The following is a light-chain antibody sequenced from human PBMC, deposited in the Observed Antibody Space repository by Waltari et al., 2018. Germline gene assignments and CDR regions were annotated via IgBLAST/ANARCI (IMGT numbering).Light chain of an antibody. Sequence: QSALTQPASVSGSPGQSITISCTGTSSDVGGYNYVSWYQQHPGKLPKLLIFDVSNRPSGVSNRFSGSKSGNTASLTISGLQAEDESDYYCCSFTSRSTWVFGGGTKLTVL. CDR3: CSFTSRSTWV. CDR2: DVS. J-gene: IGLJ3*02. V-gene: IGLV2-14*01. CDR1: SSDVGGYNY.